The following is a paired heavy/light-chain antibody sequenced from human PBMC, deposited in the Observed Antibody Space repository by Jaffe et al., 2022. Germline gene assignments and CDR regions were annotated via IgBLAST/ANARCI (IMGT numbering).Light chain of an antibody. CDR1: QSVSSY. J-gene: IGKJ2*01. CDR3: QQRSNWPQYT. Sequence: EIVLTQSPATLSLSPGERATLSCRASQSVSSYLAWYQQKPGQAPRLLIYDASNRATGIPARFSGSGSGTDFTLTISSLEPEDFAVYYCQQRSNWPQYTFGQGTKLEIK. CDR2: DAS. V-gene: IGKV3-11*01.
Heavy chain of an antibody. V-gene: IGHV1-69*01. Sequence: QVQLVQSGAEVKKPGSSVKVSCKASGGTFSSYAISWVRQAPGQGLEWMGGIIPIFGTANYAQKFQGRVTITADESTSTAYMELSSLRSEDTAVYYCASLFVATISRGEYYFDYWGQGTLVTVSS. CDR1: GGTFSSYA. CDR2: IIPIFGTA. D-gene: IGHD5-12*01. CDR3: ASLFVATISRGEYYFDY. J-gene: IGHJ4*02.